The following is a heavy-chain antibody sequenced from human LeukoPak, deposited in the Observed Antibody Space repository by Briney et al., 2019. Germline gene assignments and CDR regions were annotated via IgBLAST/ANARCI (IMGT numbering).Heavy chain of an antibody. CDR1: GYSFTSYW. V-gene: IGHV5-51*01. D-gene: IGHD6-13*01. CDR2: IYPGDSDT. CDR3: AKLGAYGSSWYGFCDY. J-gene: IGHJ4*02. Sequence: GESLKISCKGSGYSFTSYWIGWVRQMPGKGLEWMGIIYPGDSDTRYSPSFQGQVTISADKSISTAYLQWSSLKASDTAMYYCAKLGAYGSSWYGFCDYWGQGTLVTVSS.